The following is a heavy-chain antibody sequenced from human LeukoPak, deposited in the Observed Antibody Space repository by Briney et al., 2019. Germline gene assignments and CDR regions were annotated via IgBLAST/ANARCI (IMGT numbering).Heavy chain of an antibody. CDR1: GYTLTELS. CDR2: FDPEDGET. CDR3: ATAREKGGAFDI. V-gene: IGHV1-24*01. Sequence: GASVKVSCKVSGYTLTELSMHWVRQAPGKGLEWMGGFDPEDGETIYAQKFQGRVTMTEDTSTDTAYMELSSLRSEDTAVYCCATAREKGGAFDIWGQGTMVTVSS. J-gene: IGHJ3*02. D-gene: IGHD1-26*01.